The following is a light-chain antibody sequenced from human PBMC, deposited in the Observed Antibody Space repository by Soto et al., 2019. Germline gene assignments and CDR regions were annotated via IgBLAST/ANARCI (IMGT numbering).Light chain of an antibody. V-gene: IGKV3-20*01. CDR1: QSVSSCS. J-gene: IGKJ3*01. CDR3: QQYGSSPLT. CDR2: GAS. Sequence: EIVLTQSPGTLSLSPGERATLSCRASQSVSSCSLAWYQQKPGQAPRLLISGASNRATGIPDRFSGSGSGTDFTLTISRLEPEDFAVYYCQQYGSSPLTFGPGTKVDIK.